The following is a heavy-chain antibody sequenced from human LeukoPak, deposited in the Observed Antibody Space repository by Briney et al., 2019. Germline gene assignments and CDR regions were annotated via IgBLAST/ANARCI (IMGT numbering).Heavy chain of an antibody. J-gene: IGHJ4*02. CDR1: GFSLSTSGMC. V-gene: IGHV2-70*13. D-gene: IGHD1-26*01. Sequence: SGPALVKPTQTLTLTCTFSGFSLSTSGMCVSWIRQPPGKALEWLALIDWDAGTYYSTSLKTRLTISKDTSKSQVVLTMTNMDPVDTATYYCTWTYSGSYPVHYWGQGTLVTVSS. CDR2: IDWDAGT. CDR3: TWTYSGSYPVHY.